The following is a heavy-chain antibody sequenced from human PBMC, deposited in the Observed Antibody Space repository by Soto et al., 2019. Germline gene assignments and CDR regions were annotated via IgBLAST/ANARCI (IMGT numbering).Heavy chain of an antibody. CDR3: AKYRRTEAEGFTLDY. CDR2: IYYTGST. CDR1: CDSLNNQY. V-gene: IGHV4-59*11. J-gene: IGHJ4*02. D-gene: IGHD2-2*01. Sequence: SENLSLTCTVSCDSLNNQYCICSRQPPWKRLEWIGYIYYTGSTTYNPSLESRVTMSVDTSKNQFSLKLSSVNAADTAVYYCAKYRRTEAEGFTLDYWGRGTLVTVSS.